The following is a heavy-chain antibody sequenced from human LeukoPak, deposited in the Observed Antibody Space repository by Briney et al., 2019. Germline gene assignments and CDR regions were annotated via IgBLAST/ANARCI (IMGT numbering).Heavy chain of an antibody. Sequence: ASVKVSCKASGYTFTGYYMHWVRQAPGQGLEWMGWINPNSGGTNYAQKFQGRVTMTRDTSISTAYMELSRLRSDDTAVYYCARDAPLVFGGVINYFDYWGQGTLVTVSS. CDR3: ARDAPLVFGGVINYFDY. D-gene: IGHD3-16*01. V-gene: IGHV1-2*02. CDR1: GYTFTGYY. CDR2: INPNSGGT. J-gene: IGHJ4*02.